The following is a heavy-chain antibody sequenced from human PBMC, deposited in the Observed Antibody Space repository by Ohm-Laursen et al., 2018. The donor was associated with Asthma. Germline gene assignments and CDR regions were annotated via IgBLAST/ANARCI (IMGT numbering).Heavy chain of an antibody. CDR3: ARNYYYDSSGYYN. Sequence: SLRLSCTASGFTFSRYAMSWVRQAPGKGLEWVSAISGSGGSTYYADSVKGRFTISRDNAKNSLYLQMNSLRAEDTAVYYCARNYYYDSSGYYNWGQGTLVTVSS. CDR1: GFTFSRYA. V-gene: IGHV3-23*01. D-gene: IGHD3-22*01. J-gene: IGHJ4*02. CDR2: ISGSGGST.